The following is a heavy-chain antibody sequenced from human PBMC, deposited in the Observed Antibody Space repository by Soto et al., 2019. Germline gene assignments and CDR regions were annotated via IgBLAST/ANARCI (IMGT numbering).Heavy chain of an antibody. CDR3: AREDCGGDCYPQYFQH. V-gene: IGHV3-21*01. CDR1: GFTFSSYS. D-gene: IGHD2-21*01. J-gene: IGHJ1*01. Sequence: GGSLRLSCAASGFTFSSYSMNWVRQAPGKGLEWVSSISSSSSYIYYADSVKGRFTISRDNAKNSLHLQINSLRAEDTAVYYCAREDCGGDCYPQYFQHWGQGTLVTVSS. CDR2: ISSSSSYI.